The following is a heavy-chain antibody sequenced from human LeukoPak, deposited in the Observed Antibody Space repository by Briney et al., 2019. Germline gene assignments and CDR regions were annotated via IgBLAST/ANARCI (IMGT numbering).Heavy chain of an antibody. CDR2: IYTSGST. D-gene: IGHD7-27*01. Sequence: SETLSLTCTVSGGSISSGSYYWSWIRQPAGKGLEWIGRIYTSGSTNYNPSLKSRVTISVDTSKNQFSLKLSSVTAADTAVYYCARGTHWGSGTYHNWFDPWGQGTLVTVSS. V-gene: IGHV4-61*02. CDR1: GGSISSGSYY. CDR3: ARGTHWGSGTYHNWFDP. J-gene: IGHJ5*02.